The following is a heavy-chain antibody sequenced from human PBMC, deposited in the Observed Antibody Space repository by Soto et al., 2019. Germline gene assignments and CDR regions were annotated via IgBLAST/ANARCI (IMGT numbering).Heavy chain of an antibody. CDR1: GFTFNSHW. J-gene: IGHJ4*02. Sequence: EVQLVESGGGLVQPGGSLRLSCAASGFTFNSHWMSWLRQAPGKGLEWVANINQDGSTIYYVDMVKGRFTIPRDNAKNSLFLQMISLRAEDTADYYCVRAHTTPGIYFDYWGQGTLVTVSS. D-gene: IGHD1-20*01. CDR3: VRAHTTPGIYFDY. CDR2: INQDGSTI. V-gene: IGHV3-7*04.